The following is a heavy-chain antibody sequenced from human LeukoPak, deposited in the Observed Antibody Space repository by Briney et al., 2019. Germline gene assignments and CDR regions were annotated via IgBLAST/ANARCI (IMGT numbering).Heavy chain of an antibody. CDR1: GDSISSGDYY. CDR3: ARRSPGSSGQPFDY. D-gene: IGHD6-19*01. Sequence: SETLSLTCTVAGDSISSGDYYWSWIRQPPGKGLEWIGYIYYSGSTYYNPSLKSRVTISVDTSKNQFSLNLSSVTAADTAVYYCARRSPGSSGQPFDYWGQGTLVTVSS. V-gene: IGHV4-30-4*01. CDR2: IYYSGST. J-gene: IGHJ4*02.